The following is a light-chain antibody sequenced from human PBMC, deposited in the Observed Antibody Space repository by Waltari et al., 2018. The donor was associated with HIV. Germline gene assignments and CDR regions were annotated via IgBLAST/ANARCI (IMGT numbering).Light chain of an antibody. CDR3: QQYNTYPRT. CDR1: QNINKY. CDR2: KAS. J-gene: IGKJ1*01. Sequence: DIQMTQSPSTLSASVGDRVTLTCRASQNINKYLAWYQQKPGKAPKLLSYKASSLESGVPSRFSGSGSGTDFTLTISSLQPDEFATYYCQQYNTYPRTFGQGTKVEIK. V-gene: IGKV1-5*03.